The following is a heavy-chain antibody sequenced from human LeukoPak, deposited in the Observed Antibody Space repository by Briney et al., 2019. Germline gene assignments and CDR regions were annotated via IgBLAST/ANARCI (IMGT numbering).Heavy chain of an antibody. CDR3: ARADILTGYSPDY. CDR1: GGSISSGSYY. D-gene: IGHD3-9*01. J-gene: IGHJ4*02. Sequence: SQTLSLTCTVSGGSISSGSYYWGWIRQPAGKGLEWIGRIYKSGSTNYNPSLKSRVTISVDPSKNQFSLKHSSVTAADTAVYYCARADILTGYSPDYWGQGTLVTVSS. CDR2: IYKSGST. V-gene: IGHV4-61*02.